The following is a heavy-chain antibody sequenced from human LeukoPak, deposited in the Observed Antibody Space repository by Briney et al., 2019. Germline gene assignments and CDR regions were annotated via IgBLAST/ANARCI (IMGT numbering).Heavy chain of an antibody. V-gene: IGHV3-30-3*01. Sequence: PGGSLRLSCAASGFTFSSYAMHWVRQAPGKGLEWVAVISYDGSNKYYADSVKGRFTISRDNSKNTLYLQMNSLRAEDTAVYYCARSPRNYDFWRGYSDYWGQGTLVTVSS. CDR1: GFTFSSYA. J-gene: IGHJ4*02. CDR2: ISYDGSNK. D-gene: IGHD3-3*01. CDR3: ARSPRNYDFWRGYSDY.